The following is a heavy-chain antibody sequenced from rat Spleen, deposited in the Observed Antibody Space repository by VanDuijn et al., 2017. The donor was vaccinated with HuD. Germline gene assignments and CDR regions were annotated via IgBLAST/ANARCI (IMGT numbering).Heavy chain of an antibody. CDR1: GLSLTSNS. CDR3: ARTTTVAGVMDA. Sequence: QVQLKESGPGLVQPSQTLSLTCTVSGLSLTSNSVSWIRQPPGKGLEWMGVIWSNGGTDYNSAIKSRMSISRDTSKSQVFLKMKSLQTEDTAMYFCARTTTVAGVMDAWGQGASVTVSS. CDR2: IWSNGGT. V-gene: IGHV2-47*01. J-gene: IGHJ4*01. D-gene: IGHD1-3*01.